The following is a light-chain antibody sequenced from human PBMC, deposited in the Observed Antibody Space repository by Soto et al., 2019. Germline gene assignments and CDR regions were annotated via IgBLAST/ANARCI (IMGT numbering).Light chain of an antibody. Sequence: DIQITQSPPSLSASFVDRVSITCRASQPISTFLNWYQQRTGKAPRLLIYDASTLHSGVPSRFSGSGSGTHFTLTISSLRPEDVATYYCQHSYNTPWTFGQGTKVDIK. V-gene: IGKV1-39*01. J-gene: IGKJ1*01. CDR1: QPISTF. CDR3: QHSYNTPWT. CDR2: DAS.